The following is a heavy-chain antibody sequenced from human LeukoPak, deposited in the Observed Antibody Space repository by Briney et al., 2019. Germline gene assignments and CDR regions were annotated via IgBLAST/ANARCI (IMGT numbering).Heavy chain of an antibody. CDR2: IHASGGT. Sequence: SETLSLTCSVSGGSITGYYWSWIRQPPGKGLEWLGYIHASGGTNYSPRSRVTMSLDTSKKQFSLNLTSVTAADTAAYYCARGGAVVPGALRFWGQGTLVTVSS. J-gene: IGHJ4*02. CDR3: ARGGAVVPGALRF. D-gene: IGHD2-2*01. CDR1: GGSITGYY. V-gene: IGHV4-4*09.